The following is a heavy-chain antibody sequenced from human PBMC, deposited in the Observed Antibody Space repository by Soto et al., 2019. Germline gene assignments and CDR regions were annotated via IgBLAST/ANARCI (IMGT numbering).Heavy chain of an antibody. D-gene: IGHD2-8*02. CDR1: GGSFSGYY. CDR2: INHSGST. Sequence: QVQLQQWGAGLLKPSETLSLTCAVYGGSFSGYYWTWIRQPPGTGLEWIGEINHSGSTNYNPSLKNRVTISVDTSKDQFSLTLTSVTAADTAVYYCASDKITGLFDYWGQGTLVTGSS. CDR3: ASDKITGLFDY. J-gene: IGHJ4*02. V-gene: IGHV4-34*01.